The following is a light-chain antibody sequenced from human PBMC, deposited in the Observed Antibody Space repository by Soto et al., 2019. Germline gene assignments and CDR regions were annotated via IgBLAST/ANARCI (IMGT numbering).Light chain of an antibody. CDR2: DVI. Sequence: QSALTQPASVSGSPGQSITISCTGTSSDVGAYDYVSWYQQHPGEVPKLMIFDVIDRPSGVSNRFSGSKSGNTASLTISVLQAEDEADYYCSSFTTSTSYVFGTGTKVTVL. V-gene: IGLV2-14*03. J-gene: IGLJ1*01. CDR1: SSDVGAYDY. CDR3: SSFTTSTSYV.